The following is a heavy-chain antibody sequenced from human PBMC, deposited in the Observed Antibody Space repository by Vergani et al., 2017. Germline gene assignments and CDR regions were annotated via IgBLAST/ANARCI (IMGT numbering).Heavy chain of an antibody. Sequence: QLQLQESGPGLVKPSETLSLTCTVSGGSISSSSYYWGWIRQPPGKGLEWIGSIYYSGSTYYNPSLKSRVTISVDTSKNQFSLKLSSVTAADTAVYYCARGVAVAPDWFDPWGQGTLVTVSS. CDR3: ARGVAVAPDWFDP. D-gene: IGHD6-19*01. V-gene: IGHV4-39*07. CDR1: GGSISSSSYY. J-gene: IGHJ5*02. CDR2: IYYSGST.